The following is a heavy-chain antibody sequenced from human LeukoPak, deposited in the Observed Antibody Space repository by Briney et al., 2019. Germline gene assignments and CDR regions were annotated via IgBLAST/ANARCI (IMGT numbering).Heavy chain of an antibody. J-gene: IGHJ4*02. CDR2: ISWNSGNI. D-gene: IGHD4-4*01. CDR3: AKDPFGYSNYYFDY. Sequence: GGSLRLSCAASGFTFDDYAMHWVRQAPGEGLEWVSGISWNSGNIDYADSVKGRFTISRDNAKNSLYLQMNSLRAEDTALYYCAKDPFGYSNYYFDYWGQGTLVTVSS. CDR1: GFTFDDYA. V-gene: IGHV3-9*01.